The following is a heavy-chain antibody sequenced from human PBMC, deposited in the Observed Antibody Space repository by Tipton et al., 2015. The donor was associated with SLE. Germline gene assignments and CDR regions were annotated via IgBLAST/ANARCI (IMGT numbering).Heavy chain of an antibody. CDR1: GGSFSGYY. D-gene: IGHD3-22*01. V-gene: IGHV4-34*01. CDR3: ARDTSENRDYDSSGYSFDY. Sequence: TLSLTCAVYGGSFSGYYWSWIRQPPGKGLEWIGEINHSGSTNYNPSLKSRVTISVDTSKNQFSLKLSSVTAADTAVYYCARDTSENRDYDSSGYSFDYWGQGTLVTVSS. CDR2: INHSGST. J-gene: IGHJ4*02.